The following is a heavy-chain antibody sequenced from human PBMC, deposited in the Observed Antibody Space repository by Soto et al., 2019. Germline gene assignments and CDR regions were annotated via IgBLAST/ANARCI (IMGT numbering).Heavy chain of an antibody. D-gene: IGHD3-22*01. J-gene: IGHJ4*02. CDR2: ISAYNGNT. Sequence: ASVKVSCKASGYTFTGYGISWVRQAPGQGLEWMGWISAYNGNTNYAQKLQGRVTMTTDTSTSTAYMELRSLRSDDTAVYYCARDEPGFYDSSEYFDYWGQGTLVTVSS. CDR3: ARDEPGFYDSSEYFDY. V-gene: IGHV1-18*04. CDR1: GYTFTGYG.